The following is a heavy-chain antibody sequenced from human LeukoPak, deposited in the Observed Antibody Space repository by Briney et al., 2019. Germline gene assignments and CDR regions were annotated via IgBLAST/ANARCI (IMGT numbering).Heavy chain of an antibody. J-gene: IGHJ4*02. V-gene: IGHV3-48*03. D-gene: IGHD5-12*01. CDR2: ISSSAGSI. Sequence: GGSLRLSCAASGFTFSSYEMNWVRQAPGKRLEWVSYISSSAGSIYLVDSVKDRFSVSRDNAKNSLYLQMTSLRAEDTGIYYCARVLLSGYDRPIDFWGQGTLVTVSS. CDR1: GFTFSSYE. CDR3: ARVLLSGYDRPIDF.